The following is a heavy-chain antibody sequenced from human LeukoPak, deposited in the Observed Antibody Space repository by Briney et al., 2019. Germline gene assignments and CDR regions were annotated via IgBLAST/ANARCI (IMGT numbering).Heavy chain of an antibody. CDR1: GYTFTSYG. J-gene: IGHJ6*02. CDR3: ARDAYGGRYYYYYYGMDV. CDR2: ISAYNGNT. V-gene: IGHV1-18*01. D-gene: IGHD4-23*01. Sequence: GASVKVSCKASGYTFTSYGISWVRQAPGQGLEWMGWISAYNGNTNYAQKLQGRVTMTTDTSTSTAYMELRSLRSDDTAVYYCARDAYGGRYYYYYYGMDVWGQGTTVTVSS.